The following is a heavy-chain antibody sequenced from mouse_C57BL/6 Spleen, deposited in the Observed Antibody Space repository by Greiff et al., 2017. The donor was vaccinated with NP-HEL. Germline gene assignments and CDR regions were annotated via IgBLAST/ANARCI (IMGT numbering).Heavy chain of an antibody. Sequence: VQGVESGAELMKPGASVKLSCKATGYTFTGYWIEWVKQRPGHGLEWIGEILPGSGSTNYTEKFKGKATFTADTSSNTAYMQLSSLTTEDAAIDYCARGPYYGSSYTFAYWGQGTLVTVSA. CDR1: GYTFTGYW. CDR3: ARGPYYGSSYTFAY. V-gene: IGHV1-9*01. D-gene: IGHD1-1*01. CDR2: ILPGSGST. J-gene: IGHJ3*01.